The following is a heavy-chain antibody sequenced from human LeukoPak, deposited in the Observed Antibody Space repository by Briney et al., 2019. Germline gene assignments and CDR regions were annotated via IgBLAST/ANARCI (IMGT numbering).Heavy chain of an antibody. J-gene: IGHJ4*02. Sequence: GGSLRLSCAASGFTFRSYGMHWVRQAPGKGLEWVAVISDDGSNKYYADSVKGRFTISRDNSKNTLYLQMNSLRAEDTAVYYCAKARGALRLGELSSYWGQGTLVTVSS. CDR1: GFTFRSYG. CDR3: AKARGALRLGELSSY. V-gene: IGHV3-30*18. D-gene: IGHD3-16*02. CDR2: ISDDGSNK.